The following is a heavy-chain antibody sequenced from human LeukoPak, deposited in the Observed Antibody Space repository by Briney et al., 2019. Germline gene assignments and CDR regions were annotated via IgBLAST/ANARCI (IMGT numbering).Heavy chain of an antibody. Sequence: SETLSLTCTVSGGSISSYYWSWIRQPPGKGLEWIGYIYYSGSTNYNPSLKSRVTISVDTSKNQFSLKLSSVTAADTAVYYCARGVSYSSSWYLGGWFDPWGQGTLVTVSS. V-gene: IGHV4-59*01. J-gene: IGHJ5*02. CDR2: IYYSGST. CDR3: ARGVSYSSSWYLGGWFDP. CDR1: GGSISSYY. D-gene: IGHD6-13*01.